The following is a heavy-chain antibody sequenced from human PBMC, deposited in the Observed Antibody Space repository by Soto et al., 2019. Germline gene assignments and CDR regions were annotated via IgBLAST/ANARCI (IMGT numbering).Heavy chain of an antibody. CDR1: GFIFTDFG. V-gene: IGHV3-33*01. CDR2: IWYDGSKT. J-gene: IGHJ4*02. CDR3: ARDYCSTSSCYDY. Sequence: QVHLVESGGGVVQPGRSLRLSCRTSGFIFTDFGMHWVRQAPGKGLEWVALIWYDGSKTYYADSVRGRFTISRDTSKNVVYLQMNSLRAEDTALYYCARDYCSTSSCYDYWGQGSRVIVSS. D-gene: IGHD2-2*01.